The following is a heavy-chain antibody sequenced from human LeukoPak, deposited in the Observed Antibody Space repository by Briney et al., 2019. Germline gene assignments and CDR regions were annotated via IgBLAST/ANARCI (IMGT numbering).Heavy chain of an antibody. CDR1: GYTFTGYY. J-gene: IGHJ6*03. Sequence: ASLKVSCKASGYTFTGYYMHWVRQAPGQGLEWMGWINPNSGGTNYAQKFQGRVTMTRDTSISTAYMELSRLRSDDTAVYYCAREFYDLGYYYYMDVWDKGTTVTVSS. D-gene: IGHD2/OR15-2a*01. V-gene: IGHV1-2*02. CDR3: AREFYDLGYYYYMDV. CDR2: INPNSGGT.